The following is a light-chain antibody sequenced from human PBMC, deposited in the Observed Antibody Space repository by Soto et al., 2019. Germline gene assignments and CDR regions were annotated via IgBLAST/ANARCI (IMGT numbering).Light chain of an antibody. CDR1: QSVSSY. CDR3: QQRSNWQIT. V-gene: IGKV3-11*01. CDR2: DAS. J-gene: IGKJ5*01. Sequence: EIVLTQSPATLSLSPGERATLSCRTSQSVSSYFAWYQQKPGRAPRLLIYDASNRATGIPARFIGSGSGTDFPLTISSLEPEDFAVYYCQQRSNWQITFGQGTRLEIK.